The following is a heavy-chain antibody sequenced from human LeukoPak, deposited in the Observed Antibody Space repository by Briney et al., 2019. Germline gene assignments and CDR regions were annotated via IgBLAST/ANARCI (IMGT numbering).Heavy chain of an antibody. J-gene: IGHJ6*03. Sequence: PSETLSLTCTVSGASISSSGYYWGWIRQPPGKGLGWIGSSNYRGSTYYNPSLESRLTISLDTSKNQFSLKLSSVTAADTAVYYCARGIRGVNIGYYYYYMDVWGKGTTVTVSS. D-gene: IGHD3-10*01. V-gene: IGHV4-39*07. CDR2: SNYRGST. CDR3: ARGIRGVNIGYYYYYMDV. CDR1: GASISSSGYY.